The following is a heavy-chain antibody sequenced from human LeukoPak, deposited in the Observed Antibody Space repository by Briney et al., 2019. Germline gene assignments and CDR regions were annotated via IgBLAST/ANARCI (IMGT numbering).Heavy chain of an antibody. J-gene: IGHJ3*02. V-gene: IGHV4-30-2*01. D-gene: IGHD3-3*01. Sequence: PSETLSLTCTVSGGSISSGGYYRSWIRQPPGKGLEWIGYIYHSGSTYYNPSLKSRVTISVNRSKNQFSLKLSSVTAADTAVYYCARGIRITIFGVAQRAFDIWGQGTMVTVSS. CDR2: IYHSGST. CDR3: ARGIRITIFGVAQRAFDI. CDR1: GGSISSGGYY.